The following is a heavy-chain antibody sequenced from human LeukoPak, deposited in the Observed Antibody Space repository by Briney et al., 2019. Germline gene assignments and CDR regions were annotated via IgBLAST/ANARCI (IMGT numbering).Heavy chain of an antibody. Sequence: ASVKVSCKASGYTFTGYYMHWVRQAPGQGLEWMGWIDPDTGATNYAQNFQDRVTMTRDTSINTAYMELSRLRSDDTAMYYCARRAYYYDSSGYYLDYWGQGTLVTVSS. V-gene: IGHV1-2*02. CDR1: GYTFTGYY. D-gene: IGHD3-22*01. CDR3: ARRAYYYDSSGYYLDY. CDR2: IDPDTGAT. J-gene: IGHJ4*02.